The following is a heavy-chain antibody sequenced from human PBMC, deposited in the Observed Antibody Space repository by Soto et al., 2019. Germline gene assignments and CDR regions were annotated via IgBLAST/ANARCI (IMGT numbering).Heavy chain of an antibody. CDR3: SRMATSVSLNCFDP. Sequence: QVQLVQSGAEVKKPGASVKVSCKASGYTFTNYDISWVRQATGQGLEWMGWMNLGSGNTGYAHKVQGRVTMTRNLSIITAYMELSRLGSHATAIYYCSRMATSVSLNCFDPWGQGTLVSVSS. V-gene: IGHV1-8*01. CDR1: GYTFTNYD. CDR2: MNLGSGNT. J-gene: IGHJ5*02. D-gene: IGHD5-12*01.